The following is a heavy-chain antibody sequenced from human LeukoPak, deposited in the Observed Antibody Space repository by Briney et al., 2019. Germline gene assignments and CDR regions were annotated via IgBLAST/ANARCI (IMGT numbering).Heavy chain of an antibody. Sequence: PSETLSLTCTVYGGSISTSSYYWGWIRHPPGKGLERIRSIYYSRSTYYNPSLKSRVTISVDTSKDQFSLKLSPVTAADTAIYYCARRGNYNPGYFDYWGQGTLVTVSS. V-gene: IGHV4-39*01. D-gene: IGHD1-14*01. CDR1: GGSISTSSYY. CDR2: IYYSRST. CDR3: ARRGNYNPGYFDY. J-gene: IGHJ4*02.